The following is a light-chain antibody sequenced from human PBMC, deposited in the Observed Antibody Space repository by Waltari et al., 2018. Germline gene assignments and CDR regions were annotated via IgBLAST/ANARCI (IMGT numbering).Light chain of an antibody. CDR3: CSYAGNYVWV. J-gene: IGLJ3*02. V-gene: IGLV2-23*02. CDR1: SSAIGRSDI. CDR2: DVS. Sequence: QSALTQPAAVSGSPGQSATISCTGASSAIGRSDIVAWYQQHPGNAPKLESSDVSKRPSGVSDRFSGSKSGDTASLTISGLQFEDEADYYCCSYAGNYVWVFGGGTRLTVL.